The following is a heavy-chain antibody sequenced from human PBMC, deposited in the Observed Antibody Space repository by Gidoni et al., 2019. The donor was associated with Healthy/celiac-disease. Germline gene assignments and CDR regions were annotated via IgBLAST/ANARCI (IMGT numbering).Heavy chain of an antibody. CDR2: ISSNGGST. V-gene: IGHV3-64D*06. CDR1: GFPFSSYA. CDR3: VKEVEGGYSYGEYYFDY. Sequence: GGGLVQPGGSLRLSCSASGFPFSSYAMHWVRQAPGKGLEYVSAISSNGGSTYYADSVKGRFTISRDNSKNTLYLQMSSLRAEDTAVYYCVKEVEGGYSYGEYYFDYWGQGTLVTVSS. J-gene: IGHJ4*02. D-gene: IGHD5-18*01.